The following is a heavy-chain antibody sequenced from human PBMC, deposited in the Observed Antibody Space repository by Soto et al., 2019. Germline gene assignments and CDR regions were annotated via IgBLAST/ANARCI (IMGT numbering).Heavy chain of an antibody. V-gene: IGHV4-4*02. D-gene: IGHD2-21*02. CDR3: ARGMTAIPFYVY. CDR2: IYHSGST. J-gene: IGHJ4*02. Sequence: PSETLSLTCAVSGGSISSSNWWSWVRQPPGKGLEWIGEIYHSGSTNYNPSLKSRVTISVDTSKNQFSLKLSSVTAADTAVYYCARGMTAIPFYVYWGQGTLVTVSS. CDR1: GGSISSSNW.